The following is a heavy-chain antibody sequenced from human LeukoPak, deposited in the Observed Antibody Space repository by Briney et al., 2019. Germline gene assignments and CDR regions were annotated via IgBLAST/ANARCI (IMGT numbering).Heavy chain of an antibody. CDR2: IYHSGST. V-gene: IGHV4-4*02. CDR1: GGSISSSNW. Sequence: SETLSLTCAVSGGSISSSNWWSWVRQPPGKGLEWIGEIYHSGSTNYNPSLKSRVTISVDKSKNQFSLKLSSVTAADTAVYYCARHGEESNTIFGVVITHFDYWGQGSLVTVSS. CDR3: ARHGEESNTIFGVVITHFDY. J-gene: IGHJ4*02. D-gene: IGHD3-3*01.